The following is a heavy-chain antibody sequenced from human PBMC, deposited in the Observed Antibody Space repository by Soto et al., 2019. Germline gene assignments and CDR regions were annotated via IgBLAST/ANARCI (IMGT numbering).Heavy chain of an antibody. D-gene: IGHD4-17*01. CDR3: ARAEDYGDYGENY. Sequence: QVQLVESGGGVVQPGRSLRLSCAASGFTFSSYAMHWVRQAPGKGLEWVAVISYDGSNKYYADSVKGRFTISRDNSKNTLNLQMNSLRAENTAVYYCARAEDYGDYGENYWGQGTLVTVSS. CDR2: ISYDGSNK. J-gene: IGHJ4*02. V-gene: IGHV3-30-3*01. CDR1: GFTFSSYA.